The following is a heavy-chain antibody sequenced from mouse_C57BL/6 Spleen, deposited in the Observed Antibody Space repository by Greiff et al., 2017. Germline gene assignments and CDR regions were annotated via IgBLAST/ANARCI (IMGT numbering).Heavy chain of an antibody. CDR3: ARTGPFDY. Sequence: VQLQQPGAELVKPGASVKLSCKASGYTFTSYWMQWVKQRPGQGLEWIGEIDPSDSYTNYNQKFKGKATLTVDTSSSTAYMQLSSLTSEDSAFYYCARTGPFDYWGQGTTLTVSS. CDR1: GYTFTSYW. V-gene: IGHV1-50*01. J-gene: IGHJ2*01. CDR2: IDPSDSYT.